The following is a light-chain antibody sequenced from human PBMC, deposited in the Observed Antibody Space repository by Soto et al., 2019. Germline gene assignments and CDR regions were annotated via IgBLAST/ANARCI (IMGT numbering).Light chain of an antibody. CDR2: EVN. V-gene: IGLV2-23*02. CDR1: SSDVGSDNL. CDR3: CSYAGTRTYL. J-gene: IGLJ1*01. Sequence: QSALTQPASMSGSPGRSITISCTGTSSDVGSDNLVSWYQHHPGKAPKLIIYEVNQRPSGVSNRFSGSKSGNTASLTISGLQAEDEADYFCCSYAGTRTYLFGTGTKVTVL.